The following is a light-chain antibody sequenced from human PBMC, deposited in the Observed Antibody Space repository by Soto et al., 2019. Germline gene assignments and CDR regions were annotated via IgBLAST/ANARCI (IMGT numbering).Light chain of an antibody. CDR3: QQGYSTPYT. CDR2: AAS. Sequence: DIQMTQSPSSLSASVGDRVTITCRASQSISSYLYWYQQKPGTAPKLLIYAASHLQSGVPSRFSGGESGTDFTLTISSLQPEDFATYYCQQGYSTPYTFGQGTML. J-gene: IGKJ2*01. V-gene: IGKV1-39*01. CDR1: QSISSY.